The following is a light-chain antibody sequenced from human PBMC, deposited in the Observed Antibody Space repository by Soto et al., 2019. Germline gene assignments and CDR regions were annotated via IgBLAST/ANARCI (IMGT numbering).Light chain of an antibody. V-gene: IGKV1-33*01. CDR2: DAS. CDR1: QDISNF. J-gene: IGKJ4*01. Sequence: DIQMTQSPSSLSASVGDRVSFSCQASQDISNFLNWYQQKSGQAPKLLIYDASNLETGVPSRFSGSGSGTDFTFTISSLQPEDIGTYYCQQYGNLPLTFGGGTKVEIK. CDR3: QQYGNLPLT.